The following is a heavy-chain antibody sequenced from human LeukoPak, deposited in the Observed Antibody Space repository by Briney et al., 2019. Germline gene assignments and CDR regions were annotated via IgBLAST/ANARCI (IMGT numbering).Heavy chain of an antibody. CDR3: ARDSYDILTGYVN. D-gene: IGHD3-9*01. Sequence: PGGSLRLSCAASGFTLSSYAMHWVRQAPGKGLEWVAVISYDGSNKYYADSVKGRFTISRDNSKNTLYLQMNSLRAEDTAVYYCARDSYDILTGYVNWGQGTLVTVSS. J-gene: IGHJ4*02. CDR1: GFTLSSYA. V-gene: IGHV3-30*04. CDR2: ISYDGSNK.